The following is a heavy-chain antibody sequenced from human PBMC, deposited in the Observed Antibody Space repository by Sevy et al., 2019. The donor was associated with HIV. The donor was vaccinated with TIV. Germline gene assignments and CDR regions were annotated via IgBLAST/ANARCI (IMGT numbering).Heavy chain of an antibody. V-gene: IGHV3-74*01. CDR1: GFTFSNYW. CDR3: VRYQYYYGMDV. Sequence: GGSLRLSCAASGFTFSNYWMHWVRQVPGKGLAWVARINSEGSFTSYADVVKGRLTISRDNANNTLHLQMKSLRAEDTAVYYCVRYQYYYGMDVWGQGTTVTVSS. J-gene: IGHJ6*02. D-gene: IGHD3-16*01. CDR2: INSEGSFT.